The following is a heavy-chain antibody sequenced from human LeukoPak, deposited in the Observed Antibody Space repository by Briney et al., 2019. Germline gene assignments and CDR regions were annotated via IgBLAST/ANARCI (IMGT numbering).Heavy chain of an antibody. CDR1: GFTFSTYS. CDR2: ISYDGSNK. CDR3: AKDRAPYDYVWGSYRD. J-gene: IGHJ4*02. Sequence: GGSLRLSCAASGFTFSTYSMNWVRQAPGKGLEWVALISYDGSNKYYADSVKGRFTISRDISRNTLYLQMNSLRAEDTAVYYCAKDRAPYDYVWGSYRDWGQGTLVTVSS. V-gene: IGHV3-30*18. D-gene: IGHD3-16*02.